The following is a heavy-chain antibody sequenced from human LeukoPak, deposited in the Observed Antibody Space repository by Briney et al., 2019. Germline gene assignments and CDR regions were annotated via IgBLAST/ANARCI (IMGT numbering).Heavy chain of an antibody. V-gene: IGHV3-23*01. CDR1: GFTFSSYD. CDR2: ISGSGGST. J-gene: IGHJ4*02. CDR3: ARQYCGGDCYAPYYFDY. D-gene: IGHD2-21*02. Sequence: PGGSLRLSCAASGFTFSSYDMSWVRQAPGKGLEWVSAISGSGGSTYYADSVKGRFTISRDNSKNTLYLQMNSLRAEDTAVYYCARQYCGGDCYAPYYFDYWGQGTLVTVSS.